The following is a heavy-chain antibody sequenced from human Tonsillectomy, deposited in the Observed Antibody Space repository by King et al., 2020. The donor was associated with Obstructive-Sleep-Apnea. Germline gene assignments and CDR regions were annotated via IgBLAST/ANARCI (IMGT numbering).Heavy chain of an antibody. J-gene: IGHJ6*02. CDR3: VRDEAVAAAGAYYYYGMDV. V-gene: IGHV3-21*01. Sequence: VQLVESGGGLVKPGGSLRLSCAASGFTFSSYSMNLVLQAPGNGLEGVSSISRSSSYIYYADSGEGRFTISRDNAKNSLYLQMNSLRAEDTAVYYCVRDEAVAAAGAYYYYGMDVWGQGTTVTVSS. CDR2: ISRSSSYI. CDR1: GFTFSSYS. D-gene: IGHD6-13*01.